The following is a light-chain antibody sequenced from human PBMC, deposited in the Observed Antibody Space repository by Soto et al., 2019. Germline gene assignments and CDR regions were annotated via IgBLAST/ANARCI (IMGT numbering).Light chain of an antibody. Sequence: DIQMTQSPSSLSASVGDRVTITCRASQSISSYLNWYQQKPGKAPKLLIYAASSLQSGGPSRFIGSGSATDFTRTISSLQPEDFATDDCQQSYSTPLAFGGGTKVDVK. J-gene: IGKJ4*01. CDR2: AAS. CDR1: QSISSY. V-gene: IGKV1-39*01. CDR3: QQSYSTPLA.